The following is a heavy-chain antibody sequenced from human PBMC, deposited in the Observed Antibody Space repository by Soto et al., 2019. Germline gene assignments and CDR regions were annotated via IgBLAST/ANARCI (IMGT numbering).Heavy chain of an antibody. CDR2: INPILSMS. Sequence: QVQLVQSGAEVKKPGSSVRVSCKASGDTFSFYSINWVRQAPGLGLEWMGRINPILSMSNYAQRFQGRVTVTADKSTSTAYMELSSLRSEDTDMHYCASSYGSGYRAFDYWGQGALVTVSS. V-gene: IGHV1-69*02. D-gene: IGHD3-10*01. CDR3: ASSYGSGYRAFDY. CDR1: GDTFSFYS. J-gene: IGHJ4*02.